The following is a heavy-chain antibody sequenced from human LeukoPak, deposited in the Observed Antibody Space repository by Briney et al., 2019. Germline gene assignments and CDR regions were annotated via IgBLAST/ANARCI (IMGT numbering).Heavy chain of an antibody. Sequence: ASVNVSCTASGYTFTSYYMHWVRQAPGQGLEWVGIINPSGGSTSYAQKFQGRVTMTRDTSTSTVYMELSSLRSEDTAVYYCASSYYDSSGYSPVDYWGQGTLVTVSS. V-gene: IGHV1-46*01. D-gene: IGHD3-22*01. CDR2: INPSGGST. CDR3: ASSYYDSSGYSPVDY. J-gene: IGHJ4*02. CDR1: GYTFTSYY.